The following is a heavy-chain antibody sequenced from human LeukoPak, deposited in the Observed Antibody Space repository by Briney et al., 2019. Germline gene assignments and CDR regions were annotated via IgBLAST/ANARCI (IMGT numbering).Heavy chain of an antibody. CDR3: ARDAADSSGYYYLDAFDI. J-gene: IGHJ3*02. V-gene: IGHV4-59*01. D-gene: IGHD3-22*01. CDR2: IYYSGST. Sequence: SETLSVTCTVSGGSISSYYWSWIRQPPGKGLEWIGYIYYSGSTNYNPSLKSRVTISVDTSKNQFSLKLSSVTAADTAVYYCARDAADSSGYYYLDAFDIWGQGTMVTVSS. CDR1: GGSISSYY.